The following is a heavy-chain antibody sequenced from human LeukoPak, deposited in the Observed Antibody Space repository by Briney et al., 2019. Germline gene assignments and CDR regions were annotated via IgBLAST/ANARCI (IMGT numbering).Heavy chain of an antibody. CDR2: IVGSNSTM. CDR1: GFTFSSYS. D-gene: IGHD2-15*01. CDR3: AREFGSVDL. Sequence: PGGSLRLSCAASGFTFSSYSMNWVRQAPGKGLERVSYIVGSNSTMHYADSVKGRFTISRDNAKNSLYLQMNSLRAEDTAVYYCAREFGSVDLWGQGTLVTVSS. J-gene: IGHJ5*02. V-gene: IGHV3-48*04.